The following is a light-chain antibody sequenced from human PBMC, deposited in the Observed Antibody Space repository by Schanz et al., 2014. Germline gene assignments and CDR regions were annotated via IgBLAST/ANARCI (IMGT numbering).Light chain of an antibody. CDR2: GDN. V-gene: IGLV1-44*01. Sequence: QSVLTQPPSASGTPGQRVTVSCSGSSSTIGSNTVNWYQQLPGTAPKLLIYGDNQRPSGVPDRFSGSKSATSATLAISGLQSEDEADYYCAAWDDSLNAYVFGTGTKLTVL. J-gene: IGLJ1*01. CDR3: AAWDDSLNAYV. CDR1: SSTIGSNT.